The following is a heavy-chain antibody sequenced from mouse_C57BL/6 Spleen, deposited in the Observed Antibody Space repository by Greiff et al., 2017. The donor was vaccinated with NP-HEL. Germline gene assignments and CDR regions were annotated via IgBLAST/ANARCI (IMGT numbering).Heavy chain of an antibody. CDR3: AREELGTCLDY. Sequence: QVQLKESGAELVKPGASVKISCKASGYAFSSYWMNWVKQRPGKGLEWIGQIYPGDGDTNYNGKFKGKATLTADKSSSTAYMQLSSLTSEDSAVYFCAREELGTCLDYWGQGTTLTVSS. CDR1: GYAFSSYW. CDR2: IYPGDGDT. J-gene: IGHJ2*01. V-gene: IGHV1-80*01. D-gene: IGHD4-1*01.